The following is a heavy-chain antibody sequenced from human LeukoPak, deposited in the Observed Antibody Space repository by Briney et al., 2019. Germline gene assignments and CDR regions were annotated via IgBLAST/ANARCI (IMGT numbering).Heavy chain of an antibody. J-gene: IGHJ6*02. CDR3: ARLLRYSSSWYGSVYYYGMDV. Sequence: GGSLRLSCAASGFTVSSNYMSWVRQAPGKGLEWVSVIYSGGSTYYADSVKGRFTISRDNSKNTLYLQMNSLRAGDTAVYYCARLLRYSSSWYGSVYYYGMDVWGQGTTVTVSS. D-gene: IGHD6-13*01. CDR2: IYSGGST. CDR1: GFTVSSNY. V-gene: IGHV3-66*01.